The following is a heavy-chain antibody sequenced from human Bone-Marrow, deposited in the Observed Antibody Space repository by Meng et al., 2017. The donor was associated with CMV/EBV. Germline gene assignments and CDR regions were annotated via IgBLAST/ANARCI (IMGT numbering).Heavy chain of an antibody. CDR3: ARDGGGVLLDAFDI. V-gene: IGHV3-53*01. Sequence: GESLKISCAASGFTVTGYHMSWVRQTPGKGLEWVSTFYTGGGTYYADSVKGRFAISRDNSKNTLYLQMNSLRGEDTAVYYCARDGGGVLLDAFDIWGQGTMVTF. CDR2: FYTGGGT. CDR1: GFTVTGYH. D-gene: IGHD1-26*01. J-gene: IGHJ3*02.